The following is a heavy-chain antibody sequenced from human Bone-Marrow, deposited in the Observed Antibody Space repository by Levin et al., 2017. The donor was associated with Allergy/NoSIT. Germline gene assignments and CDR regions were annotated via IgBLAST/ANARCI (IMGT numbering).Heavy chain of an antibody. V-gene: IGHV3-23*01. CDR2: ISGDGVNT. J-gene: IGHJ4*02. CDR1: GFSFSSYA. Sequence: GGSLRLSCAASGFSFSSYAMAWVRQAPGEGLEWVSAISGDGVNTFHADSVKGRFTISRDNSKNILFLQMTSLRAEDTALYYCARDCGGSWYSSNFWGQGTLVTVSS. CDR3: ARDCGGSWYSSNF. D-gene: IGHD2-15*01.